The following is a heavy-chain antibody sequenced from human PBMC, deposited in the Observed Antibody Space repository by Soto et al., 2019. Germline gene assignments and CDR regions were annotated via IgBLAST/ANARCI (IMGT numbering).Heavy chain of an antibody. CDR2: INAGNGNT. CDR1: GYTFTSYA. D-gene: IGHD6-19*01. J-gene: IGHJ4*02. Sequence: QVQLVQSGAEVKKPGASVKVSCKASGYTFTSYAMHRVRQAPGQRLEWMGWINAGNGNTKYSQKFQGRVTITRDTSASTAYMELSSLRSEDTAVYYCARSLSSGGPTGTFDYGGQGTLVTVSS. CDR3: ARSLSSGGPTGTFDY. V-gene: IGHV1-3*01.